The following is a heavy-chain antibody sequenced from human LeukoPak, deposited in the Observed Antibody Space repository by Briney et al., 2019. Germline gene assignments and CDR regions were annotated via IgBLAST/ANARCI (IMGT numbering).Heavy chain of an antibody. CDR2: ISGSGGST. D-gene: IGHD6-19*01. CDR1: GFTFSSYA. J-gene: IGHJ4*02. CDR3: AKTRIAVAGPYYFDY. V-gene: IGHV3-23*01. Sequence: GGSLRLSCAASGFTFSSYAMSWVRQAPGKGLEWVSAISGSGGSTYYADSVKGRFTISRDNSKNTLYLQMNSLRAEGTAVYYCAKTRIAVAGPYYFDYWGQGTLVTVSS.